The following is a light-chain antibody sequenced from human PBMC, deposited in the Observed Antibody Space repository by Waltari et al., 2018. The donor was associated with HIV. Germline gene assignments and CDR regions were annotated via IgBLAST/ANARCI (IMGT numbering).Light chain of an antibody. CDR3: QQYNNWYT. CDR2: GAS. J-gene: IGKJ2*01. V-gene: IGKV3-15*01. CDR1: QSVSSN. Sequence: EIVMTQSPATLSVSPGGRATLSCRASQSVSSNLAWFQHKPGQAPRLLIYGASTRATGIPARFSGSGSETEFTLTISSLQSEDFAVYYCQQYNNWYTFGQGAKLEIK.